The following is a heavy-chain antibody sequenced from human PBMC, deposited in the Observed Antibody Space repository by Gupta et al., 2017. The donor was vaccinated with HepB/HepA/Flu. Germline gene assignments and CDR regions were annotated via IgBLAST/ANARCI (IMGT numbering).Heavy chain of an antibody. Sequence: EVQLVESGGGLVQAGGSLRLSCAASGFTFSPYWMTWVRQAPGKGPEWVANIKQDGREKWYVDSVKGRFTISRDNAKNSLYLQMNSLRAEDTAIYYCTRGGYSSSWFWDYWGQGTLVTVSS. J-gene: IGHJ4*02. CDR2: IKQDGREK. D-gene: IGHD6-13*01. V-gene: IGHV3-7*01. CDR1: GFTFSPYW. CDR3: TRGGYSSSWFWDY.